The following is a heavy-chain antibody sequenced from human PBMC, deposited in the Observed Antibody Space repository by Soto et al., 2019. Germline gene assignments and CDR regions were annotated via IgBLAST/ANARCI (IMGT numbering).Heavy chain of an antibody. J-gene: IGHJ3*02. CDR3: ARDSESGDPGAFDI. CDR2: IYYSGST. Sequence: SETLSLTCTVSGGSISSSSYYWGWIRQPPGKGLEWIGSIYYSGSTYYNPSLKSRVTISVDTSKNQFSRKLSSVTAADTAVYYCARDSESGDPGAFDIWGQGTMVTVSS. D-gene: IGHD7-27*01. V-gene: IGHV4-39*07. CDR1: GGSISSSSYY.